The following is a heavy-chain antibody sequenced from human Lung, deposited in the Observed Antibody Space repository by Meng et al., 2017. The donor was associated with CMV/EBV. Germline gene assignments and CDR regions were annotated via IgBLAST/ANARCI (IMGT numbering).Heavy chain of an antibody. D-gene: IGHD6-13*01. CDR2: TYYRSKWYN. Sequence: VSSNRAAWSWNRQSPSRGREWLGRTYYRSKWYNDYAVSVKSRLTINPDTSKNHFSLHLNSVTPDDTAVYYCVRGSNTWYTYWFFDLWGRGTLVTVSS. CDR3: VRGSNTWYTYWFFDL. CDR1: VSSNRAA. V-gene: IGHV6-1*01. J-gene: IGHJ2*01.